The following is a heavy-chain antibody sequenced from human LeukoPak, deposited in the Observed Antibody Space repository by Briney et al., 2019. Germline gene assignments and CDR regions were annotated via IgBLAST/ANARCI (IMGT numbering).Heavy chain of an antibody. Sequence: GGSLRLSCAASGFTFSSYAMSWVRQAPGKGLEWVSSISGSGGSIYYADSAKGRFTISRDNSKNTLYLQMNSLRAEDTAVYYCARDREFDYWGQGTLVTVSS. CDR2: ISGSGGSI. D-gene: IGHD3-10*01. V-gene: IGHV3-23*01. J-gene: IGHJ4*02. CDR3: ARDREFDY. CDR1: GFTFSSYA.